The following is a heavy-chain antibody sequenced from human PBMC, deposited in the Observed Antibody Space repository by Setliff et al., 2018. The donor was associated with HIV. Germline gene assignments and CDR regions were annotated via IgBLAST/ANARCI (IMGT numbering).Heavy chain of an antibody. D-gene: IGHD3-16*01. V-gene: IGHV4-38-2*02. Sequence: SETLSLTCSVSGYSITNGYYWGWFRQSPGKGLEWIATIYQTGFIYYNPSLQNRVTLLLDMSKNRFSLKLSSVTAFDTAVYYCAKTVVGDSYALPNDAFDIWGQGTMVTVSS. CDR2: IYQTGFI. CDR1: GYSITNGYY. CDR3: AKTVVGDSYALPNDAFDI. J-gene: IGHJ3*02.